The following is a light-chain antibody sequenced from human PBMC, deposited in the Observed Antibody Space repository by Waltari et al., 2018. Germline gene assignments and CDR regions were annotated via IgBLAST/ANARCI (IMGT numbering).Light chain of an antibody. V-gene: IGKV4-1*01. CDR2: WAS. CDR1: QTVLYTSNNKNY. Sequence: DIVMTQSPDSLTVSLGARATINCKSSQTVLYTSNNKNYLAWYQQKPGQPPKLLIYWASTRESGVPDRFTGSGSGTDFTLNISSLQAEDVAVYFCQQYHTTPFTFGPGTKLDIK. J-gene: IGKJ3*01. CDR3: QQYHTTPFT.